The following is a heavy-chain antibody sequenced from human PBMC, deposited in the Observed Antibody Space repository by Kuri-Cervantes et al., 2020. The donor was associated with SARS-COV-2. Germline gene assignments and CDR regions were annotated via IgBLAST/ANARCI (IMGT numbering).Heavy chain of an antibody. D-gene: IGHD3-3*01. CDR3: ARDMTSTYYDFWSGYYTGAFDI. Sequence: GESLKISCAASGFTFSSYGMHWVRQAPGKGLEWVAFIRYDGSNKYYADSVKGRFTISRDNSKNTLYLQMNSLRAEDTAVYYCARDMTSTYYDFWSGYYTGAFDIWGQGTMVTVSS. CDR1: GFTFSSYG. V-gene: IGHV3-30*02. CDR2: IRYDGSNK. J-gene: IGHJ3*02.